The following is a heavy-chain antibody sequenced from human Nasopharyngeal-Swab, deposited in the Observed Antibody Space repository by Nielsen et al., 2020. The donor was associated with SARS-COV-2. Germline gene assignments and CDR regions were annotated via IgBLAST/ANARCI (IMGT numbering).Heavy chain of an antibody. J-gene: IGHJ2*01. CDR2: IWYDGSNK. D-gene: IGHD5-24*01. V-gene: IGHV3-33*01. CDR3: ARGGWLQIITYFDL. CDR1: GFTFSNYG. Sequence: GESLKISCAAPGFTFSNYGMHWVRQAPGKGLEWVALIWYDGSNKYYADSVKGRFTISRDNSKNTLYLQVNSLRAEDTAVYYCARGGWLQIITYFDLWGRGTLVTVSS.